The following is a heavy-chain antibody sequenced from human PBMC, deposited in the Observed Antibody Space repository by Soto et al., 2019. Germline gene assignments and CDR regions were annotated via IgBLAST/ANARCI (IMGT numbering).Heavy chain of an antibody. Sequence: QVQLQESGPGLVKPSGTLSLTCAVSGGSISSSNWWGWVRQPPGKGLEWIGEIYHSGNTNYNPSLKSRVTMAADKSRNTFSLKLSCVSAEDTAVYYCARRWGEGRVDYWGQGTLVTVSS. V-gene: IGHV4-4*02. J-gene: IGHJ4*02. CDR1: GGSISSSNW. CDR2: IYHSGNT. D-gene: IGHD3-10*01. CDR3: ARRWGEGRVDY.